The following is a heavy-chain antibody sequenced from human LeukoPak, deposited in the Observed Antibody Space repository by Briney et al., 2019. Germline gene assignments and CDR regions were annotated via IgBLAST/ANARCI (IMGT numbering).Heavy chain of an antibody. CDR1: GGSFSGYY. Sequence: PSETLSLTCAVYGGSFSGYYWSWIRQPPGKGLEWIGEINHSGRTNYNPSLKSRVTISVDTSKNQFSLKLSSVTAADTAVYYCARGSTRPNWFDPWGRGTLVTVSS. CDR2: INHSGRT. V-gene: IGHV4-34*01. CDR3: ARGSTRPNWFDP. J-gene: IGHJ5*02. D-gene: IGHD2-2*01.